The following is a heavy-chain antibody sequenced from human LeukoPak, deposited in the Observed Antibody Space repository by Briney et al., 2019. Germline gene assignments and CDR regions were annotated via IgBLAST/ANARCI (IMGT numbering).Heavy chain of an antibody. CDR3: AKDSTTSRSWYFYFDY. CDR2: ISGSGGST. V-gene: IGHV3-23*01. CDR1: GGTFSSYA. J-gene: IGHJ4*02. D-gene: IGHD6-13*01. Sequence: SCKASGGTFSSYAMSWVRQAPGKGLEWVSAISGSGGSTYYADSVKGRFTISRDNSKNTLYLQMNSLRAEDTAVYYCAKDSTTSRSWYFYFDYWGQGTLVTVSS.